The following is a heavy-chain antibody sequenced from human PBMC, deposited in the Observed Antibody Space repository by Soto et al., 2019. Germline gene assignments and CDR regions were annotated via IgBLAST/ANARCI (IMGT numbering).Heavy chain of an antibody. J-gene: IGHJ4*02. CDR1: GFTFSSYA. Sequence: GGSLRLSCAASGFTFSSYAMSWVRQAPGKGLEWVSALSGSGGSTYYADSVKGRFTISRDNSKNTLYLQMNSLRAEDTAVYYCAKDFRITIFGVVIIPGYYFDYWGQGTLVTVSS. D-gene: IGHD3-3*01. V-gene: IGHV3-23*01. CDR3: AKDFRITIFGVVIIPGYYFDY. CDR2: LSGSGGST.